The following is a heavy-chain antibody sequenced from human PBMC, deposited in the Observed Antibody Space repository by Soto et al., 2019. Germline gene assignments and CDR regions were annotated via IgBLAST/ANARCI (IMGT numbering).Heavy chain of an antibody. J-gene: IGHJ6*02. Sequence: VQLVESGGGLVQPGGSLRLSCAASGFTFSSYSMNWVRQAPGKGLEWVSYISSSSSTIYYADSVKGRFTISRDNAKNSLYLQMNSLRDEDTAVYYCARDRFYYGGNSPNPYYYYGMDVWGQGTTVTVSS. CDR1: GFTFSSYS. CDR3: ARDRFYYGGNSPNPYYYYGMDV. D-gene: IGHD4-17*01. V-gene: IGHV3-48*02. CDR2: ISSSSSTI.